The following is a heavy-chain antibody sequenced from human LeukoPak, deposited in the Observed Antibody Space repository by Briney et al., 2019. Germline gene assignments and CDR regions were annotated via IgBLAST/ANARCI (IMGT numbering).Heavy chain of an antibody. Sequence: PGGSLRLSCAASGFTFTSYDMHWVRQATGKGLEWVSAIETVGNTYYSGSVEGRFTTSRDDVKNSLYLHMNSLRDGDTAVYYCIRIRTREHQYGMDVWGQGTTVTVSS. V-gene: IGHV3-13*01. CDR2: IETVGNT. CDR3: IRIRTREHQYGMDV. J-gene: IGHJ6*02. CDR1: GFTFTSYD. D-gene: IGHD1-26*01.